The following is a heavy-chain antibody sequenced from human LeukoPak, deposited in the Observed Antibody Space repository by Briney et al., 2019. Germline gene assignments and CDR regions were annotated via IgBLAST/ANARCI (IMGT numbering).Heavy chain of an antibody. Sequence: GGSLRLSCAASGFTFSSYSMNWVRQAPGKGLEWVSSISSSSSYIYYADSVKGRFTISRDNAKNSLYLQMNSLRAEDTAVYYCARLVAGQYYFDYWGQGTLVTVSS. CDR2: ISSSSSYI. CDR1: GFTFSSYS. D-gene: IGHD6-19*01. V-gene: IGHV3-21*01. J-gene: IGHJ4*02. CDR3: ARLVAGQYYFDY.